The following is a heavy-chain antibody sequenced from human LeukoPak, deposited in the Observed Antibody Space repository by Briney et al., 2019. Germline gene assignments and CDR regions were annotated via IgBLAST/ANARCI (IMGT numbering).Heavy chain of an antibody. CDR3: ARDRQTDYYDDSGYSDY. V-gene: IGHV3-21*01. Sequence: GRSLRLSCAASGFTFSTYSMNWVRQAPGKGPEWVSSISSSSSYIYYADSVKGRFTISRDNAKNSLYLQMNSLRGEDTAVYSCARDRQTDYYDDSGYSDYWGQGTRVTVSS. CDR2: ISSSSSYI. J-gene: IGHJ4*02. CDR1: GFTFSTYS. D-gene: IGHD3-22*01.